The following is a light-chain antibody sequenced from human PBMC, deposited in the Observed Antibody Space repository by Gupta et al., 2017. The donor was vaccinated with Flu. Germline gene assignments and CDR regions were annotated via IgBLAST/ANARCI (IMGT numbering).Light chain of an antibody. J-gene: IGLJ3*02. CDR3: ATWDTPQSTGL. CDR2: END. CDR1: SSNVGHNY. V-gene: IGLV1-51*02. Sequence: MVSSSSSGGSSNVGHNYVSWYQHHPGAAPKLLIYENDKRLSGVPDRFSGSKSGTSATLNITGLQTGDEADYYCATWDTPQSTGLFGGGTKLTVL.